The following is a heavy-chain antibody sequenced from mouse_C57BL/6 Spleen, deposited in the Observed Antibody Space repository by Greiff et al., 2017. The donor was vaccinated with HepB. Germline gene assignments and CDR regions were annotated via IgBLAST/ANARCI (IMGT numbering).Heavy chain of an antibody. Sequence: QVQLQQPGAELVKPGASVKMSCKASGYTFTSYWITWGKQRPGQGLEWIGDIYPGSGSTNYNEKFKSKATLTVDTSSSTAYMQLSSLTSEDSAVYYCARSSSGPYYYAMDYWGQGTSVTVSS. V-gene: IGHV1-55*01. J-gene: IGHJ4*01. CDR2: IYPGSGST. CDR3: ARSSSGPYYYAMDY. D-gene: IGHD3-2*02. CDR1: GYTFTSYW.